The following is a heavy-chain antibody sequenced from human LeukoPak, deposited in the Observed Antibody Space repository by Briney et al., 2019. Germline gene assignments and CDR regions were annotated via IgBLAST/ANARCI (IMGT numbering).Heavy chain of an antibody. Sequence: SETLTLTCTVSGGSISSYYWSWIRQPPGKGLEWIGYIYYSGSTNYNPSLKSRVTISVDTSKNQFSLKLSSVTAADTSLYYCGRAHTIFHNWFDPWGQGTLVTVSS. D-gene: IGHD3-9*01. CDR1: GGSISSYY. V-gene: IGHV4-59*01. J-gene: IGHJ5*02. CDR3: GRAHTIFHNWFDP. CDR2: IYYSGST.